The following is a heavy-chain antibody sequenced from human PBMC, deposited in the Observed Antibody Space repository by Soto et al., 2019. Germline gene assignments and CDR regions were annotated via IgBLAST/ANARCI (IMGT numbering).Heavy chain of an antibody. CDR3: ARLFLYYYDSSGYDAFDI. V-gene: IGHV4-39*01. J-gene: IGHJ3*02. Sequence: SETLSLTCTVSGGSISSSSYYWGWIRQPPGKGLEWIGSIYYSGSTYYNPSLKSRVTISVDTSKNQFSLKLSSVTAADTAVYYCARLFLYYYDSSGYDAFDIWGQGTMVTVSS. CDR2: IYYSGST. CDR1: GGSISSSSYY. D-gene: IGHD3-22*01.